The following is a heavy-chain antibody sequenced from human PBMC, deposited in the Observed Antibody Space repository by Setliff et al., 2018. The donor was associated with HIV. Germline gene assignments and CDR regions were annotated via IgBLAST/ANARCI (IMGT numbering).Heavy chain of an antibody. CDR2: IKSKTDGGTT. D-gene: IGHD3-10*01. V-gene: IGHV3-15*01. Sequence: PGGSLRLSCAASGFTFSNAWMSWVRQAPGKGLEWVGRIKSKTDGGTTDYAAPVKGRFTISRDDSKNTLYLQMNSLKTEDTAVYYCTSTEGYGSGSLYYYYYMDVWGKGTTVTVS. CDR3: TSTEGYGSGSLYYYYYMDV. J-gene: IGHJ6*03. CDR1: GFTFSNAW.